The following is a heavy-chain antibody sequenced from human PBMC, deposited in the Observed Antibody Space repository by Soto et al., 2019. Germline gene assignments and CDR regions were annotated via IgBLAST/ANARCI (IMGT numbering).Heavy chain of an antibody. D-gene: IGHD4-4*01. CDR3: AKGDYNNFLDY. Sequence: QVQLVESGGGVVQPRRSLRLSCAASGFTFSAYGMHWVRQAPGKGLEWVAVILHDGSYKYYGDSVKGRFTISRDNSKNTLYLQMNSVRGDDTAVYYCAKGDYNNFLDYWGHGTLVTVSS. CDR2: ILHDGSYK. V-gene: IGHV3-30*18. CDR1: GFTFSAYG. J-gene: IGHJ4*01.